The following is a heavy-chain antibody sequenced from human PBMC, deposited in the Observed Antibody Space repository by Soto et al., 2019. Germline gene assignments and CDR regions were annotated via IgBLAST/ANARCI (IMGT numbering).Heavy chain of an antibody. CDR3: ARGTYSSSFAAYYYYGMDV. CDR1: GYSFTSYW. J-gene: IGHJ6*02. Sequence: ESLTISCKGSGYSFTSYWISLVRQMPGKGLEWMGRIDPSDSYTNYSPSFQGHVTISADKSISTAYLQWSSLKASDTAMYYCARGTYSSSFAAYYYYGMDVWGQGTTVTVSS. V-gene: IGHV5-10-1*01. D-gene: IGHD6-6*01. CDR2: IDPSDSYT.